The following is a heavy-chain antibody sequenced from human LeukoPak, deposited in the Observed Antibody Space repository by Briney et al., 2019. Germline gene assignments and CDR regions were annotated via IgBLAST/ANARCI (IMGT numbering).Heavy chain of an antibody. CDR3: ARALEMATIESWFDP. V-gene: IGHV1-18*01. CDR1: GYTFTSYG. J-gene: IGHJ5*02. Sequence: ASVKVSCKASGYTFTSYGISWVRQAPGQGLEWMGWISAYNGNTNYAQKLQGRVTMTTDTSTSTAYMELRSLRSDDTAVYYCARALEMATIESWFDPWGQGTLVTVSS. D-gene: IGHD5-24*01. CDR2: ISAYNGNT.